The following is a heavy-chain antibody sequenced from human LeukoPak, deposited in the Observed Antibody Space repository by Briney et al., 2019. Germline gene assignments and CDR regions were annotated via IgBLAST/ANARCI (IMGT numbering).Heavy chain of an antibody. Sequence: SVKVSCKASGGTFSSYAISWVRQAPGQGLGWMGGIIPIFGTANYAQRFQGRVTITTDESTSTAYMELSSLRSEDTAVYYCARDRSSIGLDYWGQGTLVTVSS. D-gene: IGHD6-13*01. CDR1: GGTFSSYA. J-gene: IGHJ4*02. CDR3: ARDRSSIGLDY. V-gene: IGHV1-69*05. CDR2: IIPIFGTA.